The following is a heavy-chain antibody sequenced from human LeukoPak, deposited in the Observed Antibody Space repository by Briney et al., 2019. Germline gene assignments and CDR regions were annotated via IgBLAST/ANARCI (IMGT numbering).Heavy chain of an antibody. CDR2: LYSDGDT. Sequence: GGSLRLSCAASGLTVTNNYWHWVRQPPGKGPEWISILYSDGDTKYADSVKGRFTFSRDSSRNTLYLQMNGLRAEDTAVYYCTYGDYPLSYWGQGTLVSVSS. V-gene: IGHV3-66*01. CDR3: TYGDYPLSY. J-gene: IGHJ4*02. D-gene: IGHD4-17*01. CDR1: GLTVTNNY.